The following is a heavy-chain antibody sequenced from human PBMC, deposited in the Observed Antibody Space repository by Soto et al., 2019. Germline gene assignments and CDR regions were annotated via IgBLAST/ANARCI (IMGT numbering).Heavy chain of an antibody. V-gene: IGHV3-23*01. CDR2: ISGSGGST. J-gene: IGHJ4*02. D-gene: IGHD3-10*01. Sequence: GGSLRLSCAASGFTFSSYAMSWVRQAPGKGLEWVSAISGSGGSTYYADSVKGRFTISRDNSKNTLYLQMNSLRAEDTAVYYCAKDMYYYGSGSYYALVLWGQGTLVTVSS. CDR3: AKDMYYYGSGSYYALVL. CDR1: GFTFSSYA.